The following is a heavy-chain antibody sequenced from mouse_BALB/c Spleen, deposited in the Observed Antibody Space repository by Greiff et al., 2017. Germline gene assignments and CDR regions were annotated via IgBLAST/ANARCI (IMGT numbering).Heavy chain of an antibody. CDR1: GYSITSGYS. Sequence: EVKLMESGPDLVKPSQSLSLTCTVTGYSITSGYSWHWIRQFPGNKLEWMGYIHYSGSTNYNPSLKSRISITRDTSKNQFFLQLNSVTTEDTATYYCARSPLYDGYYENYFDYWGQGTTLTVSS. CDR2: IHYSGST. V-gene: IGHV3-1*02. J-gene: IGHJ2*01. CDR3: ARSPLYDGYYENYFDY. D-gene: IGHD2-3*01.